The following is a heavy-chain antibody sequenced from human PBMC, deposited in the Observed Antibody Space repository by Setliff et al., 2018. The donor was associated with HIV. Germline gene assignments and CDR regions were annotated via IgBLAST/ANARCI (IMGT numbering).Heavy chain of an antibody. V-gene: IGHV1-18*01. CDR2: ISAYNGNT. Sequence: ASVKVSCKASGYTLTNYGISWVRQAPGQGLEWMGWISAYNGNTDFAQKFQGRVTMTTDTSTSTAYMELRILRSDDTAVYSCARDRAQGIVPTPPVMGFDPWGQGTLVTVSS. D-gene: IGHD2-8*01. J-gene: IGHJ5*02. CDR1: GYTLTNYG. CDR3: ARDRAQGIVPTPPVMGFDP.